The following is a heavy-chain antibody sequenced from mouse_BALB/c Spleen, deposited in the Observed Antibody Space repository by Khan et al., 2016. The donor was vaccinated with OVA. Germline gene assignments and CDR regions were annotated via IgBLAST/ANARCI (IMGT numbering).Heavy chain of an antibody. CDR1: GYTFTRYW. J-gene: IGHJ2*01. CDR2: IYPGDGDT. V-gene: IGHV1-87*01. Sequence: QVQLKESGAELARPGASVKLSCKASGYTFTRYWMLWVKQRPGQGLEWIGAIYPGDGDTRYTQKFKGKATLTADKSSSTAYMQLSSLASDDSAVDYCASHYGHYFDYWGQGTTLTVSS. D-gene: IGHD1-1*02. CDR3: ASHYGHYFDY.